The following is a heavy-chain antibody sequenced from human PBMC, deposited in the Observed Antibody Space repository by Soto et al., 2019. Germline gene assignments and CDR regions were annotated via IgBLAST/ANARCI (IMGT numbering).Heavy chain of an antibody. J-gene: IGHJ3*02. CDR3: ARGALDYGGNLVSAFDI. V-gene: IGHV1-18*04. CDR1: GYTFTSYG. CDR2: ISAYNGNT. D-gene: IGHD4-17*01. Sequence: ASVKGSCKASGYTFTSYGISWVRQAPGQGLEWMGWISAYNGNTNYAQKLQGRVTMTTDTSTSTAYMELRSLRSDDTAVYYCARGALDYGGNLVSAFDIWGQGTMVTVSS.